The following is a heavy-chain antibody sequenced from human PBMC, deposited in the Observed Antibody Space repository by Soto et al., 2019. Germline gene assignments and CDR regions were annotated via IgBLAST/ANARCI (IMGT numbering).Heavy chain of an antibody. D-gene: IGHD1-26*01. Sequence: PGGSLRLSCAASGFTFISYGMHWVRQAPGKGLEWVAVIPNDGRNKYYADPVKDRFTISRDNSKNTMYLQMNSLRVEDTAVYYCAKDGPLPGFWGQGTLVTVSS. CDR1: GFTFISYG. J-gene: IGHJ4*02. CDR2: IPNDGRNK. V-gene: IGHV3-30*18. CDR3: AKDGPLPGF.